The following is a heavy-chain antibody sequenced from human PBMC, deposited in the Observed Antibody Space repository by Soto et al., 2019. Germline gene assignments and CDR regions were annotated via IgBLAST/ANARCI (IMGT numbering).Heavy chain of an antibody. CDR3: ARDQGYSYGLDY. Sequence: SETLSLTCAVYGGSFSGYYWSWIRQPPGKGLEWIGEINHSGSTNYNPSLKSRVTISVDTSKNQFSLKLSSVTAADTAVYYCARDQGYSYGLDYWGQGTLVTVSS. CDR2: INHSGST. CDR1: GGSFSGYY. J-gene: IGHJ4*02. V-gene: IGHV4-34*01. D-gene: IGHD5-18*01.